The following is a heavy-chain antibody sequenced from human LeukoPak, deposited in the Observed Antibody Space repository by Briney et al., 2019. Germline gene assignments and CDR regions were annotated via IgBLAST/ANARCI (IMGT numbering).Heavy chain of an antibody. J-gene: IGHJ5*02. V-gene: IGHV4-30-4*01. CDR3: ARDGAPYYYDSSGYYNSWFDP. CDR2: IYYSGRT. D-gene: IGHD3-22*01. Sequence: SETLSLTSTVSGGSISSGDYYWSWIRQPPGKGLEWIAYIYYSGRTYYNPSLKSRVTISVDTSKNQSSLKLSSVTAADTAVYYCARDGAPYYYDSSGYYNSWFDPWGQGTLVTVSS. CDR1: GGSISSGDYY.